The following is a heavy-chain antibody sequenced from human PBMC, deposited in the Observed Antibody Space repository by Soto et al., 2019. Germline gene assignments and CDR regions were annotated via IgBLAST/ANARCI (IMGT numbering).Heavy chain of an antibody. D-gene: IGHD5-18*01. CDR1: GYSFNTAGYY. J-gene: IGHJ4*02. Sequence: QVQLQESGPGLVKPSQTLYLTCTASGYSFNTAGYYWSWIRQHPEKGLEWIGYIYSSGTTYDNPSLRSRISISMDTSKNQFSLELTSVTAADTAVYFCARGSRDTAFVLPRFDFWGQGTMVTVSS. CDR2: IYSSGTT. V-gene: IGHV4-31*03. CDR3: ARGSRDTAFVLPRFDF.